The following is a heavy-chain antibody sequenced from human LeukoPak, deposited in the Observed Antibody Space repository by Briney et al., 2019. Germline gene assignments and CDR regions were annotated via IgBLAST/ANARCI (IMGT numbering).Heavy chain of an antibody. Sequence: SETLSLTCTVSGGSISSHYWSWIRQPPGKGLEWIGYIYYNGSTNYNPSLKSRVTISVDTSKNQFSLKLSSVTAADTAVYYCARLEYSGTYYYYYYMDVWGKGTTVTVSS. J-gene: IGHJ6*03. CDR1: GGSISSHY. D-gene: IGHD2/OR15-2a*01. CDR2: IYYNGST. CDR3: ARLEYSGTYYYYYYMDV. V-gene: IGHV4-59*11.